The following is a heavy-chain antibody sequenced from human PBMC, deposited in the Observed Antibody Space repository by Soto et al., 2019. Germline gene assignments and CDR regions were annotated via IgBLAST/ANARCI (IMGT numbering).Heavy chain of an antibody. D-gene: IGHD6-19*01. V-gene: IGHV3-30*03. J-gene: IGHJ6*02. CDR3: ARIQWYYYYGMDV. Sequence: QVQLVESGGGVVQPGRSLRLSCAASGFTFSSYGMHWVRQAPGKGLEWVAVISYDGSNKYYADTVKGRFTISRDNSKNPLYLQMNSLRAEDTAVYYCARIQWYYYYGMDVWGQGTTVTVSS. CDR1: GFTFSSYG. CDR2: ISYDGSNK.